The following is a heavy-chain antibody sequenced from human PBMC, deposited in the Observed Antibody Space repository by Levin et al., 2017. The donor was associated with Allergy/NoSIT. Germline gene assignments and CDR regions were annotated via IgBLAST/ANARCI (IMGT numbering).Heavy chain of an antibody. J-gene: IGHJ3*02. CDR1: GGTFSSYA. V-gene: IGHV1-69*13. D-gene: IGHD4-17*01. CDR3: ASSYGDYAGAFDI. CDR2: IIPIFGTA. Sequence: SVKVSCKASGGTFSSYAISWVRQAPGQGLEWMGGIIPIFGTANYAQKFQGRVTITADESTSTAYMELSSLRSEDTAVYYCASSYGDYAGAFDIWGQGTMVTVSS.